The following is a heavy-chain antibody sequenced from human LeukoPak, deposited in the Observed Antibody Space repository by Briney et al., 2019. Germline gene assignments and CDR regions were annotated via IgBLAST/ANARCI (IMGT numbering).Heavy chain of an antibody. J-gene: IGHJ4*02. CDR1: GFTFDDYA. CDR2: ISWNSGSI. Sequence: GGSLRLSRAASGFTFDDYAMHWVRQAPGKGLEWVSGISWNSGSIGYADSVKGRFTISRDNAKNSLYLQMNSLRAEDTALYYCATFWSGYYRGDYWGQGTLVTVSS. CDR3: ATFWSGYYRGDY. V-gene: IGHV3-9*01. D-gene: IGHD3-3*01.